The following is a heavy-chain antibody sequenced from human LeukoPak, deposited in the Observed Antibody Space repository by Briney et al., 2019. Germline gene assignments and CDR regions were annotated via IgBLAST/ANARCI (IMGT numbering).Heavy chain of an antibody. CDR2: IYPGDSDT. V-gene: IGHV5-51*01. CDR3: ARRSTYGSGTNYLFDY. J-gene: IGHJ4*02. D-gene: IGHD3-10*01. Sequence: GESLRISCKGSGYSFPIYWIAWVRQMPGKGLEWMGIIYPGDSDTRYSPSFQGQITISADKSISTAYLQWSSLKASDTAMYYCARRSTYGSGTNYLFDYWGQGTLVTVSS. CDR1: GYSFPIYW.